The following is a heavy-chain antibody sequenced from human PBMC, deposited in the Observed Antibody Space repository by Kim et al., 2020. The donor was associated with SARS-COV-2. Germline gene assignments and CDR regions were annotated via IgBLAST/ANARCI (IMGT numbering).Heavy chain of an antibody. J-gene: IGHJ3*02. CDR3: ASLYSGSYGAHAFDI. Sequence: PSLKGRITISVDTSKNQFSLKLSSVTAADTAVYYCASLYSGSYGAHAFDIWGQGTMVTVSS. D-gene: IGHD1-26*01. V-gene: IGHV4-4*09.